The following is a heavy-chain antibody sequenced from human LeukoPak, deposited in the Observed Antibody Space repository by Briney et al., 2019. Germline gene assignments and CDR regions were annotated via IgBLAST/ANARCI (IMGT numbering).Heavy chain of an antibody. CDR2: ISYDGSNK. Sequence: GGSLRLSCTASGFTFGDYAMSWIRQAPGKGLEWVAVISYDGSNKYYADSVKGRFTISRDNSKNTLYLQMNSLRAEDTAVYYCARGGYGDYVGEDYGMDVWGQGTTVTVSS. CDR3: ARGGYGDYVGEDYGMDV. J-gene: IGHJ6*02. V-gene: IGHV3-30-3*01. D-gene: IGHD4-17*01. CDR1: GFTFGDYA.